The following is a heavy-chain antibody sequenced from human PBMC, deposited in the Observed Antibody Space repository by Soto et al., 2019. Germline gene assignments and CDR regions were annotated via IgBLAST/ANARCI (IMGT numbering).Heavy chain of an antibody. CDR1: GFTFSTYP. Sequence: GSLRLSCAASGFTFSTYPMNWVRQAPGKGLEWVSGISGSGISTYYADSVKGRFTISGDNSKNTVFLQMNSLRAEDTAVYYCAKPPVITASYYYYDMDVWGQGTTVTVSS. CDR3: AKPPVITASYYYYDMDV. CDR2: ISGSGIST. J-gene: IGHJ6*02. D-gene: IGHD4-4*01. V-gene: IGHV3-23*01.